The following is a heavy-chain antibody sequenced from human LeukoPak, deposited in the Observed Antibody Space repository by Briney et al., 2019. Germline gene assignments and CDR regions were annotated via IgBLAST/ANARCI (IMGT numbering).Heavy chain of an antibody. D-gene: IGHD2-15*01. Sequence: GASLRLSCSASGFTFSSYGMSWVRQAPGKGLEWVSGISASGGSTDYADSVKGRFTISRDNSKNTLYLQMNSLRAEDTAVYYCAKLCSGGSCYWNYWGQGTLVTVSS. CDR2: ISASGGST. CDR1: GFTFSSYG. CDR3: AKLCSGGSCYWNY. J-gene: IGHJ4*02. V-gene: IGHV3-23*01.